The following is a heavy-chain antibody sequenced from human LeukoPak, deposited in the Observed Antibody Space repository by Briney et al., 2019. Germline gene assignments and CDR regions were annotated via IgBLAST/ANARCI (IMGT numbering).Heavy chain of an antibody. J-gene: IGHJ3*02. D-gene: IGHD3-3*01. CDR1: GGSISSYY. CDR3: ASDSYYDFWSGYYTLGALDI. CDR2: IYYSGGT. V-gene: IGHV4-59*01. Sequence: SETLSLTCTVSGGSISSYYWSWIRQPPGKGLEWIGYIYYSGGTNYNPSLKSRVTISVDTSKNQFSLKLSSVTAADTAVYYCASDSYYDFWSGYYTLGALDIWGQGTMVTVSS.